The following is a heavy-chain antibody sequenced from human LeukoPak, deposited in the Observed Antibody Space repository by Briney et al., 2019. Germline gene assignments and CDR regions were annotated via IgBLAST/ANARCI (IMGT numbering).Heavy chain of an antibody. CDR1: GFTFSSYA. CDR3: ARDQTTVTTAYFYC. D-gene: IGHD4-11*01. Sequence: GGSLRLSCAASGFTFSSYAMSWVRQAPGKGLEWVSAISGSGGSTYYADSVKGRFTISRDDAKNSLYLQMNSLRAEDTAVYYCARDQTTVTTAYFYCWGQGTLVTVSS. CDR2: ISGSGGST. J-gene: IGHJ1*01. V-gene: IGHV3-23*01.